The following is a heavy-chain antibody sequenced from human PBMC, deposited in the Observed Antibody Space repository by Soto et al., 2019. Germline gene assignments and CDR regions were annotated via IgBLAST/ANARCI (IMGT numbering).Heavy chain of an antibody. D-gene: IGHD6-13*01. V-gene: IGHV1-3*01. CDR3: ARELQQLTYDAFDI. Sequence: QVPLVQSGAEVKKPGASVKVSCKASGYTFTSYAMHWVRQAPGQRLEWMGWINAGNGNTKYSQKFQGRDTITRDTSASTAYMELSSLRSEDTAVYYCARELQQLTYDAFDIWGQGTMVTVSS. J-gene: IGHJ3*02. CDR1: GYTFTSYA. CDR2: INAGNGNT.